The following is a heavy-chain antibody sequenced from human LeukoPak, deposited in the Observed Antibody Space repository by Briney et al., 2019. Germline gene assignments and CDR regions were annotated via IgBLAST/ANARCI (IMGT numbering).Heavy chain of an antibody. Sequence: GGSLRLSCAASGFTFSSYGMHWVRQAPGKGLEWVAVVWYDGSNKYYADSVKGRFTISRDNSKNTLNLQMNSLRAEDTAVYYCARGTMVRGVIRTPFDYWGQGTLVTVSS. J-gene: IGHJ4*02. CDR1: GFTFSSYG. V-gene: IGHV3-33*01. D-gene: IGHD3-10*01. CDR3: ARGTMVRGVIRTPFDY. CDR2: VWYDGSNK.